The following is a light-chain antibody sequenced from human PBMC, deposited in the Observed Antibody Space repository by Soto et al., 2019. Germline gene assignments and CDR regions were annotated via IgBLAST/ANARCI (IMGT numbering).Light chain of an antibody. CDR3: TSYTSASTPYV. CDR2: DVY. Sequence: QSALTQPASVSGSPGQSITISCVGTSSDVGRYTYVSWYQQYPGKAPKLIIYDVYNRPSGVSNRFSGSKSGNTASLTISGLQAEDEADDYCTSYTSASTPYVFGSGTKLTVL. J-gene: IGLJ1*01. V-gene: IGLV2-14*01. CDR1: SSDVGRYTY.